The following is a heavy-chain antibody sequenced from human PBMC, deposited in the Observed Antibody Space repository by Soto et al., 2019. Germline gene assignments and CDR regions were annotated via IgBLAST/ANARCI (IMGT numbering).Heavy chain of an antibody. J-gene: IGHJ1*01. V-gene: IGHV3-23*01. CDR3: AKAIGTGTGHEYFQH. D-gene: IGHD1-1*01. CDR1: GFTFSSYA. CDR2: ISGSGGST. Sequence: EVQLLESGGGLVQPGGSLRLSCAASGFTFSSYAMSWVRQAPGKGLEWVSAISGSGGSTYYADSVKGRFTSSRDNSKNTLHMQMNSLRAEDTAVYYCAKAIGTGTGHEYFQHWCQGTLVTVSS.